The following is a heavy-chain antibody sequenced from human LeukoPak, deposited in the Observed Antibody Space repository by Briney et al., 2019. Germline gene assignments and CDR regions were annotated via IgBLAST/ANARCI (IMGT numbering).Heavy chain of an antibody. J-gene: IGHJ6*04. D-gene: IGHD3-10*01. V-gene: IGHV3-48*03. CDR2: ISVRAGTI. Sequence: PGGSLRLSCAASGFDFSKYEMNWVRQAPGKGLEWIAYISVRAGTIYYGDSAEGRFTISRDDAKNSLYLQMNSLRVEDTAIYYWAKDLPHYYKPSHGMDVGGRGTTVPVS. CDR1: GFDFSKYE. CDR3: AKDLPHYYKPSHGMDV.